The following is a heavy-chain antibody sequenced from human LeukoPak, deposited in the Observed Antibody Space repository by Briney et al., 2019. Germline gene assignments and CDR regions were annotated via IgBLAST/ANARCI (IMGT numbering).Heavy chain of an antibody. J-gene: IGHJ3*02. CDR3: ARVFRPSLTVFIIRGAFGI. CDR2: VSTGSNYI. D-gene: IGHD3-3*01. V-gene: IGHV3-21*01. Sequence: GGSLRLSCTASGFTFSSYSLNWVRQAPGKGLERVSSVSTGSNYIYYADSVKGRFTISRDNDKNSLYLQMNSLRVEDTAVYYCARVFRPSLTVFIIRGAFGIWGQGTMVTVSS. CDR1: GFTFSSYS.